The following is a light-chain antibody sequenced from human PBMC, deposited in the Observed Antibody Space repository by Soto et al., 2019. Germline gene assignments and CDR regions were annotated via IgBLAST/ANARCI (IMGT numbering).Light chain of an antibody. CDR2: AAS. Sequence: DIQLTQSPSFLSASVVDRVTITCRASQGISIYLAWYQQKPGKAPNLLIYAASTLQSGVPSRFSGSGSGTDFTLTISCLQSEDFATYYCQQYYSFPPTFGQGTKVDIK. CDR3: QQYYSFPPT. J-gene: IGKJ1*01. CDR1: QGISIY. V-gene: IGKV1-9*01.